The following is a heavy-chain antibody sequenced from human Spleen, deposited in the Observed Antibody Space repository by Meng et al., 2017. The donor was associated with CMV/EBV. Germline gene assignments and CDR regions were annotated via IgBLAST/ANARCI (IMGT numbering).Heavy chain of an antibody. CDR3: ARGRRDGYKKLHYFDY. Sequence: SGFTVSSNNMSWVRQAPGKGLEWVSVIYSGGSTYYADSVKGRFTISRDNSKNTLYLQMNSLRAEDTAVYYCARGRRDGYKKLHYFDYWGQGTLVTVSS. CDR2: IYSGGST. D-gene: IGHD5-24*01. V-gene: IGHV3-66*02. CDR1: GFTVSSNN. J-gene: IGHJ4*02.